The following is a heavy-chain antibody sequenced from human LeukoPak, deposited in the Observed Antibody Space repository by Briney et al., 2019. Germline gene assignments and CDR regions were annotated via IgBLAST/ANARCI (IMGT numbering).Heavy chain of an antibody. D-gene: IGHD2-2*01. CDR1: GYTFTSYG. CDR2: ISAYNGNT. Sequence: GASVKVSCKASGYTFTSYGISWVRQAPGQGLEWMGWISAYNGNTNYAQKLQGRVTMTTDTSTSTAYMELRSLRSDDTAVYYCARDRYCSSTSCYYYDSIYFDYWGQGTLVTVSS. V-gene: IGHV1-18*01. CDR3: ARDRYCSSTSCYYYDSIYFDY. J-gene: IGHJ4*02.